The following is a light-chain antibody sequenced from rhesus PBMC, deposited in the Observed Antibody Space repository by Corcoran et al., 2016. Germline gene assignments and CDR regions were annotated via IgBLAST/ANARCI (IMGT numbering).Light chain of an antibody. CDR1: QGISYW. CDR2: KAS. J-gene: IGKJ2*01. Sequence: DIQMTQSPSSLSASVGDRVTITCRASQGISYWLAWYQQKPGKAPNLLIYKASNLQSGVPSRFSGSGSGTDFTRTISSLQPEDFATYYCQQYYSAPYNFGQGTKVEIK. CDR3: QQYYSAPYN. V-gene: IGKV1-21*01.